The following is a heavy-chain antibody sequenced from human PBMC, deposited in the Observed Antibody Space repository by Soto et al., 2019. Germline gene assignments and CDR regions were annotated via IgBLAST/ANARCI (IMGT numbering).Heavy chain of an antibody. D-gene: IGHD3-10*01. V-gene: IGHV3-11*06. CDR2: ISSSSYT. J-gene: IGHJ4*02. Sequence: VGSLRLSCAASGFTFSDYYMSWIRQAPGKGLEWISYISSSSYTTYVDPVKGRFTISRDNAKNSLYLQMNSLRAEDTAMYYCASSHDSGSFGTFDYWGQGTLVTVSS. CDR3: ASSHDSGSFGTFDY. CDR1: GFTFSDYY.